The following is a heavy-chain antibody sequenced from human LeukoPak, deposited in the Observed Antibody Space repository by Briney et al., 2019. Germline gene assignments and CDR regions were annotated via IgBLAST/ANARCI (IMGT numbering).Heavy chain of an antibody. CDR2: IYPGDSDT. Sequence: GESLQISCKGSGYSFTSYWIGWVRQMPGKGLEWMGIIYPGDSDTRYSPSFQGQVTISADKSISTAYLQWSSLKASDTAMYYCARIPSYYYDSSGYYQRWFDPWGQGTLVTVSS. CDR1: GYSFTSYW. J-gene: IGHJ5*02. CDR3: ARIPSYYYDSSGYYQRWFDP. D-gene: IGHD3-22*01. V-gene: IGHV5-51*01.